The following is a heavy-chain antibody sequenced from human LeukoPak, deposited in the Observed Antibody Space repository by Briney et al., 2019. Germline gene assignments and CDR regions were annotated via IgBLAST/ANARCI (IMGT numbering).Heavy chain of an antibody. CDR2: INPSGGST. V-gene: IGHV1-46*01. CDR1: GYTFTSSY. J-gene: IGHJ3*02. D-gene: IGHD3-16*02. Sequence: ASVKVSCTAFGYTFTSSYMNSVRQAPGHGLEWMGIINPSGGSTSYAQKFQGRVTITRDKFTSTVYMEMSSLRSEDTAVYYCAREAGGDYVWGSYRPGAFDIWGQGTMVTVSS. CDR3: AREAGGDYVWGSYRPGAFDI.